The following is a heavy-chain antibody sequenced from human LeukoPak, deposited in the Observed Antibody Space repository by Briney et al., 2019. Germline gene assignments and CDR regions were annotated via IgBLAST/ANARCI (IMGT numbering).Heavy chain of an antibody. CDR1: GGSFSGYY. CDR3: ATRRTYGGTPRPFDY. D-gene: IGHD4-23*01. CDR2: INHSGST. V-gene: IGHV4-34*01. Sequence: PSETLSLTCAVYGGSFSGYYWSWIRQPPGKGLEWIGEINHSGSTNYNPSLKSRVTISVDTSKNQFSLKLSLVTAADTAVYYCATRRTYGGTPRPFDYWGQGTLVTVSS. J-gene: IGHJ4*02.